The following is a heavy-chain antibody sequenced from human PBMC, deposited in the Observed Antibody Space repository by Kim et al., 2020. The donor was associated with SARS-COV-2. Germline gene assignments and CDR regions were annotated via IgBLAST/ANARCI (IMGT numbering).Heavy chain of an antibody. D-gene: IGHD6-13*01. J-gene: IGHJ4*02. CDR2: T. Sequence: TYYADSVKGRFTISRDNSKNSLYLQMNSLRAEDTALYYCAKDPGMEYYFDYWGQGTLVTVSS. CDR3: AKDPGMEYYFDY. V-gene: IGHV3-43D*03.